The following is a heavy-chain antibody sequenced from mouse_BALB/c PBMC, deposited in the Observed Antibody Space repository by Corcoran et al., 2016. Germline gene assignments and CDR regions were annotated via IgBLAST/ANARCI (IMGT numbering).Heavy chain of an antibody. J-gene: IGHJ3*01. CDR2: INPSTGYT. CDR1: GYTFTSYG. V-gene: IGHV1-4*01. CDR3: ARTGTWFAY. Sequence: QVQLQQSGAELAKPGASVKISCKDSGYTFTSYGMHWVKQRPGQGLEWIGYINPSTGYTEYNQKFKDKATLTADKSSSTAYMQLSSLTSEDSAVYYCARTGTWFAYWGQGTLVTVSA. D-gene: IGHD4-1*01.